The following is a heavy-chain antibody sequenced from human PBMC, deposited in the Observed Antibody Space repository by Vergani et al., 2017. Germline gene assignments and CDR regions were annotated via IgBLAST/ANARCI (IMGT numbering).Heavy chain of an antibody. J-gene: IGHJ6*02. CDR1: GFSLSTSGMC. V-gene: IGHV2-70*01. D-gene: IGHD1-26*01. CDR3: ARSRGSYPIYYYYYGMDV. CDR2: IDWDDDK. Sequence: QVTLRESGPALVKPTQTLTLTCTFSGFSLSTSGMCVSWIRQPPGKALEWLALIDWDDDKYYSTSLKTRLTISKDTSKNQVVLTMTNMDPVYTATYYCARSRGSYPIYYYYYGMDVWGQGTTVTVSS.